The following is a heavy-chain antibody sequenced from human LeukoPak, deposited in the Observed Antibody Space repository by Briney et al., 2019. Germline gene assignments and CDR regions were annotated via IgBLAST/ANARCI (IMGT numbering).Heavy chain of an antibody. Sequence: GGSLRLSCAASGFTFSSYAMSWVRQAPGKGLELVSANSGSGGSTYYADSVKGRFTISRDNSKNTLYLQMNSLRAEDTAVYYCAKDPTNIAVAGTSDYWGQGTLVTVSS. CDR1: GFTFSSYA. D-gene: IGHD6-19*01. J-gene: IGHJ4*02. CDR3: AKDPTNIAVAGTSDY. CDR2: NSGSGGST. V-gene: IGHV3-23*01.